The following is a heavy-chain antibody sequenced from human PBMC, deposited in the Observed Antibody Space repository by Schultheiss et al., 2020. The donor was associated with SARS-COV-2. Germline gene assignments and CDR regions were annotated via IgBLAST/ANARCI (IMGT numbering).Heavy chain of an antibody. D-gene: IGHD6-19*01. J-gene: IGHJ5*02. V-gene: IGHV3-30*04. Sequence: GESLKISCAASGFTFSSYAMHWVRQAPGKGLEWVAVISYDGSNKYYADSVKGRFTISRDNSKNTLYLQMNSLRAEDTAVYYCTRDKGPQQWLAYNWFDPWGQGTLVTVSS. CDR3: TRDKGPQQWLAYNWFDP. CDR2: ISYDGSNK. CDR1: GFTFSSYA.